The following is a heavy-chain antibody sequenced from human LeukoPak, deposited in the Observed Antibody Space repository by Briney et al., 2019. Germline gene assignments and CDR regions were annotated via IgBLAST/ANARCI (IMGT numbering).Heavy chain of an antibody. Sequence: SETLSLTCTVSGGSISSYYWSWIRQPPGKGLEWIGYIYYSGSTNYNPSLKSRLTISLDTSKNQFSLKLSSVTAADTAIYYCARGVSAAHIFYFDYWGQGTLVTVSS. CDR2: IYYSGST. D-gene: IGHD6-13*01. J-gene: IGHJ4*02. V-gene: IGHV4-59*12. CDR1: GGSISSYY. CDR3: ARGVSAAHIFYFDY.